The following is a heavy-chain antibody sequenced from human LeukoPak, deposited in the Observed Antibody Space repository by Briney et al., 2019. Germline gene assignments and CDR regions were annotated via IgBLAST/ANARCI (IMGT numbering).Heavy chain of an antibody. D-gene: IGHD1-14*01. CDR2: IIPIFGTA. CDR1: GGTFSSYA. J-gene: IGHJ4*02. Sequence: ASVKVSCKASGGTFSSYAISRVRQAPGQGLEWMGGIIPIFGTANYAQKFQGRVTITADESTSTAYMELSSLRSEDAAVYYCARDLPDGADYWGQGTLVTVSS. CDR3: ARDLPDGADY. V-gene: IGHV1-69*13.